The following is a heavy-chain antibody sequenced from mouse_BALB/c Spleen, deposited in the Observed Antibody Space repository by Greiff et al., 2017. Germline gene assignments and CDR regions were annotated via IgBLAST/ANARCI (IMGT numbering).Heavy chain of an antibody. D-gene: IGHD2-3*01. CDR3: ARGGYYRYWYFDV. J-gene: IGHJ1*01. Sequence: DVQLVESGGGLVQPGGSLKLSCAASGFTFSSYGMSWVRQTPDKRLELVATINSNGGSTYYPDSVKGRFTISRDNAKNTLYLQMSSLKSEDTAMYYCARGGYYRYWYFDVWGAGTTVTVSS. CDR2: INSNGGST. CDR1: GFTFSSYG. V-gene: IGHV5-6-3*01.